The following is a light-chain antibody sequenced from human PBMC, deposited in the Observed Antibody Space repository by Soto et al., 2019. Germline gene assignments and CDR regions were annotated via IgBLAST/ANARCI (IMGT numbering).Light chain of an antibody. V-gene: IGKV3-15*01. J-gene: IGKJ4*01. Sequence: EIVMTQSPATLSVSPGERATLSCRASQSVSSNLAWYQQKPGQAPRLLIYGASARATGIPDRFSGSGSGTEFTLTISNLQSEDFAVYYCQQYNNWVTFGGGTKVEIK. CDR2: GAS. CDR1: QSVSSN. CDR3: QQYNNWVT.